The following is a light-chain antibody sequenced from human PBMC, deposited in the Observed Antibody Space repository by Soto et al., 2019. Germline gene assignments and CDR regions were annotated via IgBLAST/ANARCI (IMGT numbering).Light chain of an antibody. CDR1: SSDVGSHNL. CDR3: CSYVGTSTI. J-gene: IGLJ2*01. V-gene: IGLV2-23*01. CDR2: DAN. Sequence: QSALTQPASVSGSPGQSITISCTGSSSDVGSHNLVSWYQQYPGKAPKLMIFDANKRPSGVSNRFSGSKSGNTASLTVSGLQADDEADYYCCSYVGTSTIFGGGTKVTVL.